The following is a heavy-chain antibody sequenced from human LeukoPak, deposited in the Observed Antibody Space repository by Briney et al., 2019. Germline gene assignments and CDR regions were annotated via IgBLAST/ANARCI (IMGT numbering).Heavy chain of an antibody. D-gene: IGHD4/OR15-4a*01. CDR2: ISGSGGST. Sequence: GGSLRLSCAASGFTFSSYAMNWVRQAPGKGLKWVSAISGSGGSTYYADSVKGRFTISRENSKNTLYLQMNSLRAEDTAVYYCAKDVSQGRLLSAAGATTAFDFWGQGTLVTVSS. J-gene: IGHJ4*02. CDR1: GFTFSSYA. CDR3: AKDVSQGRLLSAAGATTAFDF. V-gene: IGHV3-23*01.